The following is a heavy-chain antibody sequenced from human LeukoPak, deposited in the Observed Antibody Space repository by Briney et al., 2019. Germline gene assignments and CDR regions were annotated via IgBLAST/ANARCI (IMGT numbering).Heavy chain of an antibody. Sequence: PSETPSLTCTVSGGSISGYYWSWIRQPAGKGLEWIGLIYSSGSTKYNPSLESRVTMSVDTSKHQFSLKLTSVTAADTAVYHCARDMHSFGYYFDYWGQGILVTVSS. V-gene: IGHV4-4*07. CDR3: ARDMHSFGYYFDY. J-gene: IGHJ4*02. CDR1: GGSISGYY. CDR2: IYSSGST. D-gene: IGHD5-18*01.